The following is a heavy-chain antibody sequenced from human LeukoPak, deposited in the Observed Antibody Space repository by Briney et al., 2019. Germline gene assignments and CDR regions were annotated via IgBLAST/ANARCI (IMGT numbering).Heavy chain of an antibody. CDR1: GGSISSYY. J-gene: IGHJ3*02. D-gene: IGHD2-15*01. V-gene: IGHV4-59*01. CDR3: ARVGCSGGSCYSGVVFDI. CDR2: IYYSGST. Sequence: PSETLSLTCTVSGGSISSYYWSWIRQPPGKGLEWIGYIYYSGSTNYNPSLKSRVTISVDTSKNQLSLKLSSVTAADTAVYYCARVGCSGGSCYSGVVFDIWGQGTMVTVSS.